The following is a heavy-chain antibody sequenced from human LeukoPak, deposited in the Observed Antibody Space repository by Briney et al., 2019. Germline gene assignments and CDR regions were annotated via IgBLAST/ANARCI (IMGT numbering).Heavy chain of an antibody. CDR3: ARGGSDRTQWLSSYYYYYYMDV. J-gene: IGHJ6*03. V-gene: IGHV3-48*04. CDR2: ISCSSSTI. Sequence: GGSLRLSCAASGFTFSSYSMNWVRQAPGKGLEWVSYISCSSSTIYYADSVKGRFTISRDNAKNSLYLQMNSLRAEDTAVYYCARGGSDRTQWLSSYYYYYYMDVWGKGTTVTVSS. D-gene: IGHD3-22*01. CDR1: GFTFSSYS.